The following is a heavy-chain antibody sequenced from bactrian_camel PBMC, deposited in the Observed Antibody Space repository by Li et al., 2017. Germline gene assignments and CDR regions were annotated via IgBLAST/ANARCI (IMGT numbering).Heavy chain of an antibody. CDR2: IYCGDGTT. J-gene: IGHJ4*01. Sequence: HVQLVESGGGLVQPGEFLRLVCECSGFTFNEHWMYWVRQAPGKGLEWVSSIYCGDGTTYYADSVKGRFTISRDNAQNTLYLEMTSLRPEDTAMYYCAADRYGVGRLKSCRHTRREFDYWGQGTQVTVS. V-gene: IGHV3S1*01. CDR3: AADRYGVGRLKSCRHTRREFDY. CDR1: GFTFNEHW. D-gene: IGHD6*01.